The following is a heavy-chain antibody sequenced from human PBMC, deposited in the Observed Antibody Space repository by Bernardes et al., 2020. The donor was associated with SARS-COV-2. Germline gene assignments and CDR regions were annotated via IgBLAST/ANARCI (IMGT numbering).Heavy chain of an antibody. Sequence: GSLRLSCAASGFTVSSNYLSWVRQAPGTGLEWVSVIYSGGSTYYADSVKGRFTISRDNSKNTLYLQMNSLRAEDTAVYYCARDGSGWSHQSWFDPWGQGTLVTVSS. D-gene: IGHD6-19*01. V-gene: IGHV3-66*02. CDR1: GFTVSSNY. CDR3: ARDGSGWSHQSWFDP. J-gene: IGHJ5*02. CDR2: IYSGGST.